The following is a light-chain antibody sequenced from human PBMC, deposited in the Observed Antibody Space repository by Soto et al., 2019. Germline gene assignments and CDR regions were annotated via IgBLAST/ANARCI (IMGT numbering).Light chain of an antibody. Sequence: EIVMTQSPATLSVSPGERATLSCRASQSVSSNLAWYQQKPGQAPRLLIYDASTRATGIPARFSGSGSGTASTLTISSLQSEDFPVYYCQQYNNWPPMAFGQGTKVEIK. CDR3: QQYNNWPPMA. V-gene: IGKV3-15*01. CDR1: QSVSSN. CDR2: DAS. J-gene: IGKJ1*01.